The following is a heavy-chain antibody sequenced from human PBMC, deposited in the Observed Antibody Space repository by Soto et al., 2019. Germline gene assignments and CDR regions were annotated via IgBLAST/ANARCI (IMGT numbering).Heavy chain of an antibody. Sequence: SETLSLTCTVSGGSISSYYWSWIRQPAGKGLEWIGRIYASGSTNYNPSLKSRVTMSVDTSKNQFSLKLSSVTAADTAVYYCARDDIVVVPAANFYYYYGMDVWGQGTTVTVSS. V-gene: IGHV4-4*07. CDR1: GGSISSYY. CDR3: ARDDIVVVPAANFYYYYGMDV. CDR2: IYASGST. J-gene: IGHJ6*02. D-gene: IGHD2-2*01.